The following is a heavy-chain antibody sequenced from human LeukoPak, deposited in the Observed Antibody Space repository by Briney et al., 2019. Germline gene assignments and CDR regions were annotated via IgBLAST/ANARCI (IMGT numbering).Heavy chain of an antibody. D-gene: IGHD3-3*01. CDR2: ISYDGSNK. J-gene: IGHJ4*02. Sequence: PGRSLRLSCAPSGFTFRSYGMHCVRQAPGKGREWLAVISYDGSNKYYADSVKGRFTITRDNSKNTLYLQMNSLRAEDTAVSYCARTFWSGYWGFDYWGQGTLVTVSS. CDR3: ARTFWSGYWGFDY. V-gene: IGHV3-30*03. CDR1: GFTFRSYG.